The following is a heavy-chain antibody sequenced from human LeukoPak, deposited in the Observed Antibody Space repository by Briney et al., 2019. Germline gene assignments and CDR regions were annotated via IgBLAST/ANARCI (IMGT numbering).Heavy chain of an antibody. CDR1: GYTFTSYD. CDR3: ARPQSVYSGYDDAFDI. CDR2: MNPNSGNT. V-gene: IGHV1-8*01. J-gene: IGHJ3*02. D-gene: IGHD5-12*01. Sequence: GASVTVSCKASGYTFTSYDINWVRQATGQGLEWMGWMNPNSGNTGYAQKFQGRVTMTRNTSISTAYMELSSLRSEDTAVYYCARPQSVYSGYDDAFDIWGQGTMVTVSS.